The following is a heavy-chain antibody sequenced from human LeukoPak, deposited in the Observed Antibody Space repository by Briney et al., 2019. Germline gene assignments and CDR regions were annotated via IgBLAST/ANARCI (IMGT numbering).Heavy chain of an antibody. Sequence: ASVKVSCKASGYTLTELSMHWVRQAPGKGLEWMGGFDPEDGETIYAQKFQGRVTMTEDTSTDTAYMELSSLRSEDTAVYYCATGGGSGSPAHYGMDVWGQGTTVTVSS. V-gene: IGHV1-24*01. CDR3: ATGGGSGSPAHYGMDV. CDR1: GYTLTELS. J-gene: IGHJ6*02. CDR2: FDPEDGET. D-gene: IGHD3-10*01.